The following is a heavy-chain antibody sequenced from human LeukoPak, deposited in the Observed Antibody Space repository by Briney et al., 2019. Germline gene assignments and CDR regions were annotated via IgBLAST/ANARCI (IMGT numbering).Heavy chain of an antibody. CDR3: ARHYYDSSAYYENNAFDI. CDR1: GYTFTSYG. CDR2: IITYNGNT. V-gene: IGHV1-18*01. D-gene: IGHD3-22*01. Sequence: ASVKVSCKASGYTFTSYGISWVRQAPGQGLEWMGWIITYNGNTNYAQKLQGRVTMTTDTSTTTTYMELRSLRSDDTAVYYCARHYYDSSAYYENNAFDIWGQGTMVTVAS. J-gene: IGHJ3*02.